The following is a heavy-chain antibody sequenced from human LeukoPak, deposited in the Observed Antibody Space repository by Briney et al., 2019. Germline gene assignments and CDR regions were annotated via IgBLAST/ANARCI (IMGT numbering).Heavy chain of an antibody. CDR2: INHSGST. CDR1: GGPFSGYY. Sequence: SETLSLTCAVYGGPFSGYYWSWIRQPPGKGLEWIGEINHSGSTNYNPSLKSRVTISVDTSKNQFSLKLSSVTAADTAVYYCASRDTAMGGFDYWGQGTLVTVSS. V-gene: IGHV4-34*01. CDR3: ASRDTAMGGFDY. D-gene: IGHD5-18*01. J-gene: IGHJ4*02.